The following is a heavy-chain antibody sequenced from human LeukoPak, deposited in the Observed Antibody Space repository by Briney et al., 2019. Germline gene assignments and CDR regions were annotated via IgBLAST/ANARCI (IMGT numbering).Heavy chain of an antibody. V-gene: IGHV4-30-2*01. J-gene: IGHJ4*02. Sequence: SETLSLTCAVSGGSINSGGYSWSWIRQPPGKGLEWIGYIYHSGSTYYNPSLKSRVTISVDRSKNQFSLKLSSVTAADTAVYYCARSGYYNDYWGQGTLVTVSS. CDR1: GGSINSGGYS. CDR2: IYHSGST. D-gene: IGHD3-22*01. CDR3: ARSGYYNDY.